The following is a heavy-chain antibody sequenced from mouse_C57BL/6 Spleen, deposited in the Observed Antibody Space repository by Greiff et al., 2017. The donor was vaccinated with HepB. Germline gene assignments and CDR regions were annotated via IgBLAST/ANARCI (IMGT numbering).Heavy chain of an antibody. CDR2: IDPSDSYT. CDR3: ARGRRGEYYAMDY. Sequence: QVQLQQPGAELVMPGASVKLSCKASGYTFTSYWMHWVKQRPGQGLEWIGEIDPSDSYTNYNQKFKGKSTLTVDKSSSTAYMQLSSLTSEDSAVYYCARGRRGEYYAMDYWGQGTSVTVSS. V-gene: IGHV1-69*01. J-gene: IGHJ4*01. CDR1: GYTFTSYW.